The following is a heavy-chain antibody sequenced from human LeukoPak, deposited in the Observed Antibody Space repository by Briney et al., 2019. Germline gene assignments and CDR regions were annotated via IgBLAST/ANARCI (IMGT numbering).Heavy chain of an antibody. V-gene: IGHV3-9*01. CDR3: AKSVYYDSSGYIDY. J-gene: IGHJ4*02. Sequence: GRSLRLSCAASGFTFDDYAMHWVRQAPGKGLEWVSGISWNSGSIGYADSVKGRFTISRDNAKNSLYLQMNSLRAEDTALYYCAKSVYYDSSGYIDYWGQGTLVTVSS. CDR1: GFTFDDYA. D-gene: IGHD3-22*01. CDR2: ISWNSGSI.